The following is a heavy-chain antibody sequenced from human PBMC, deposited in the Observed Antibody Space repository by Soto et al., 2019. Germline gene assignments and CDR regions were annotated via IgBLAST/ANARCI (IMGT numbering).Heavy chain of an antibody. V-gene: IGHV3-21*01. J-gene: IGHJ4*02. CDR3: ASHPRDSSGYWYYFDY. D-gene: IGHD3-22*01. Sequence: EVQLVESGGGLVKPGGSLRLSCAASGFTFSSYSMNWVRQAPGKVLEWVSSISSSSSYIYYADSVKGRFTISRDNAKNSLYLQMNGLRAEDTAVYYCASHPRDSSGYWYYFDYWGQGTLVTVSS. CDR1: GFTFSSYS. CDR2: ISSSSSYI.